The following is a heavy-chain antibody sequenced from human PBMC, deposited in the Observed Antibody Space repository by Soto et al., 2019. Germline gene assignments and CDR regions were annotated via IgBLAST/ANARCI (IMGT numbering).Heavy chain of an antibody. D-gene: IGHD5-18*01. J-gene: IGHJ6*02. CDR3: ARGGPDTAMVYYYYGMDV. Sequence: SETLSLTCAVYGGSFSGYYWSWIRQPPGKGLEWIGEINHSGSTNYNPSLKSRVTISVDTSKNQFSLKLSSVTAADTAVYYCARGGPDTAMVYYYYGMDVWGQGTTVTVSS. CDR1: GGSFSGYY. V-gene: IGHV4-34*01. CDR2: INHSGST.